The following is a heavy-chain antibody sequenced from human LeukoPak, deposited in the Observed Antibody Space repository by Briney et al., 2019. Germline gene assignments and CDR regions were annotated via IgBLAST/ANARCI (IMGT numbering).Heavy chain of an antibody. D-gene: IGHD3-3*01. CDR3: ARGDERFLEWLLSTFDY. V-gene: IGHV3-48*01. CDR1: GFTFSSYS. J-gene: IGHJ4*02. Sequence: GGSLRLSCAASGFTFSSYSMNWVRQAPGKGLEWVSYISSRSSTICYADSVKGRFTISRDNAKNSLYLQMNSLRAEDTAVYYCARGDERFLEWLLSTFDYWGQGTLVTVSS. CDR2: ISSRSSTI.